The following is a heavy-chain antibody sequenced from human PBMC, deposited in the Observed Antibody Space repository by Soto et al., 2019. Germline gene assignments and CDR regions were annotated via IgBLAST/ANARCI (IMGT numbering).Heavy chain of an antibody. Sequence: QLQLQESGPGLVKPSETLSVTCTVSGGSISSSSSYWGWIRQPPGKGLEWIGAIYSGSTYYNPSLKSRVTISVDTSKNQLSLKLSSVAAADTAIYFCATTRGIPVGGSFDYWGQGTLVTVSS. CDR2: IYSGST. V-gene: IGHV4-39*01. J-gene: IGHJ4*02. CDR3: ATTRGIPVGGSFDY. CDR1: GGSISSSSSY. D-gene: IGHD6-13*01.